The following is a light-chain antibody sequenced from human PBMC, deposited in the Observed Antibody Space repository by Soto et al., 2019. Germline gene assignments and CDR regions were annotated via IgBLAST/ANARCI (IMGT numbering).Light chain of an antibody. CDR2: GNS. J-gene: IGLJ2*01. CDR1: SSNIGAGYD. CDR3: QSYDSSLSGYVV. Sequence: QPVLTQPPSVSGAPGQRVTISCTGTSSNIGAGYDVQWYQQLPGTAPKLLIYGNSNRPSGVPDRFSGSKSGTSASLAITGLQAEDEADYYCQSYDSSLSGYVVFGGGTKVTVL. V-gene: IGLV1-40*01.